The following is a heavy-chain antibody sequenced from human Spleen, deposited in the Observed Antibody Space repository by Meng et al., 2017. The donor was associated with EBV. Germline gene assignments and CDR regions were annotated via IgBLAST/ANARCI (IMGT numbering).Heavy chain of an antibody. V-gene: IGHV1-24*01. CDR1: GNTLSEVS. D-gene: IGHD2/OR15-2a*01. Sequence: QGQLVADGAGGRKPGASVKVACSVSGNTLSEVSMHWGRQSPGGGLGWMGGFDPQDGEAVYARKFQGRVTMTEDTSTDTAYMELSSLRSKYKAVYYGAAAEDIVIEKSSREYFHHWGQGTLVTVSS. CDR3: AAAEDIVIEKSSREYFHH. J-gene: IGHJ1*01. CDR2: FDPQDGEA.